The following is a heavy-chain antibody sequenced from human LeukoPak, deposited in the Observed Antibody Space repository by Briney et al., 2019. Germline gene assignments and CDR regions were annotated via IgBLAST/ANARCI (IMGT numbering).Heavy chain of an antibody. J-gene: IGHJ4*02. Sequence: ASVKVSCKASGYTFTSYGISWVRQAPGQGLEWMGWISAYNGNTNYAQKLQGRVTMTTDTSTSTAYMELRSLRSDDTAVYYSASSWNSGSYPYYFDYWGQGTLVTVSS. V-gene: IGHV1-18*01. D-gene: IGHD1-26*01. CDR2: ISAYNGNT. CDR1: GYTFTSYG. CDR3: ASSWNSGSYPYYFDY.